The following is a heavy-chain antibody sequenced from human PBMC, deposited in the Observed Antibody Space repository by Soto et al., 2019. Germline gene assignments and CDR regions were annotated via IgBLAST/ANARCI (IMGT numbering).Heavy chain of an antibody. CDR3: AVVGADI. V-gene: IGHV3-30-3*01. D-gene: IGHD2-15*01. CDR1: GFSFTNYI. J-gene: IGHJ4*02. CDR2: ILYDGSKT. Sequence: QVHLVESGGGVVQPGRSLRLSCAASGFSFTNYIMHWVRQAPGKGLEWVAAILYDGSKTYYADSVKGRFTISRDSSKNTLSLQMNSLSAEDTAVYYCAVVGADIWGQGTLVTVSS.